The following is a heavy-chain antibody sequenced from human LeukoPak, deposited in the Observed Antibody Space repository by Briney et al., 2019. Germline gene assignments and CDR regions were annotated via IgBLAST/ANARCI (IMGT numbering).Heavy chain of an antibody. Sequence: SQTLSLTCTVSGGSISSGSYYWSWIRQPAGKGLEWIGRIYTSGSTNYNPSLKSRITISVDRAKNKVSLKLSSVTAADTAVYYCARAGAPHGIFDYWGQGTLVTVSS. CDR1: GGSISSGSYY. J-gene: IGHJ4*02. CDR2: IYTSGST. V-gene: IGHV4-61*02. CDR3: ARAGAPHGIFDY. D-gene: IGHD7-27*01.